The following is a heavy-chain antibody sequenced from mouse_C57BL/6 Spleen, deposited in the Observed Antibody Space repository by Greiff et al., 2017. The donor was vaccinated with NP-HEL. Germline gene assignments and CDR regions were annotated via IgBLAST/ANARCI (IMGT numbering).Heavy chain of an antibody. Sequence: VKLQQPGTELVKPGASVKLSCKASGYTFTSYWMHWVKQRPGQGLEWIGNINPSNGGTNYNEKFKSKATLTVDKSSSTAYMQLSSLTSEDSAVYFCSRSDYYPSWFAYWGQGTLVTVSA. CDR2: INPSNGGT. D-gene: IGHD1-1*01. CDR1: GYTFTSYW. V-gene: IGHV1-53*01. J-gene: IGHJ3*01. CDR3: SRSDYYPSWFAY.